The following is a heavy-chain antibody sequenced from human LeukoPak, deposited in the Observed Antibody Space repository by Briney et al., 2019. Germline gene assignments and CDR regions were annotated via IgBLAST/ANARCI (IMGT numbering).Heavy chain of an antibody. Sequence: GGSLRLSCAASGFTFSSHGMNWVRQAPGKGLEWISGISPSADITYYADSVKGRFTISRDNSENTVYLHMSSLRAGDTAVYFCAKDDAWLQFNDWGQGTLVTVSS. CDR1: GFTFSSHG. D-gene: IGHD5-24*01. CDR2: ISPSADIT. J-gene: IGHJ4*02. CDR3: AKDDAWLQFND. V-gene: IGHV3-23*01.